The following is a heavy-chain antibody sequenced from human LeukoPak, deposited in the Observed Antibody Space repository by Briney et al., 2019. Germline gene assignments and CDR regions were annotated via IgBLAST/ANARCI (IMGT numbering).Heavy chain of an antibody. V-gene: IGHV3-53*01. J-gene: IGHJ4*02. Sequence: PGGSLRLSCAASGFTVSSNYMSWVRPAPGQGLEWVSVIYSGGSTYYADSVKGRFTISRDNSKNTLYLQMNSLRAEDTAVYYCASLATVDSGLDYWGQGTLVTVSS. D-gene: IGHD4-23*01. CDR2: IYSGGST. CDR1: GFTVSSNY. CDR3: ASLATVDSGLDY.